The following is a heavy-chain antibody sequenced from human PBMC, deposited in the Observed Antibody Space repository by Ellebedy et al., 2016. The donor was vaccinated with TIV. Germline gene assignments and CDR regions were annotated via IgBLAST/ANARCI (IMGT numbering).Heavy chain of an antibody. CDR3: ARDRAPLMVTYYFDP. J-gene: IGHJ4*02. CDR1: GFTFGNYA. CDR2: VSYDGNNN. D-gene: IGHD2-21*02. V-gene: IGHV3-30-3*01. Sequence: GGSLRLXCAVSGFTFGNYALHWVRQAPGKGLEWVAVVSYDGNNNDYTDSVKGRFSVSRDNSKNTAYLQMNGLRLDDTGVYFCARDRAPLMVTYYFDPWGQGTRVTVSS.